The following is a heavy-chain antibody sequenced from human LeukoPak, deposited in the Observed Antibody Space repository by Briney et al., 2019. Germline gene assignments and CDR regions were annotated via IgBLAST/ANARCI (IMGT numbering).Heavy chain of an antibody. CDR2: IHYSGST. J-gene: IGHJ4*02. CDR1: GGSFSSYY. V-gene: IGHV4-59*01. D-gene: IGHD3-10*01. CDR3: ARSELLWFGGVNSGFDY. Sequence: SETLSLTCTVSGGSFSSYYWSWIRQPPGKGLEWIGYIHYSGSTNYNPSLQSRVTISLDTSKNQFSLKLSSVTAADTAVYYCARSELLWFGGVNSGFDYWGQGTLVTVSS.